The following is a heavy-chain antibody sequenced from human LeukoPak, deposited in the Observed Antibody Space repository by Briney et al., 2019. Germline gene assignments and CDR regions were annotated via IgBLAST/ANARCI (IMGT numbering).Heavy chain of an antibody. CDR3: ARHYDILTGHAFDI. J-gene: IGHJ3*02. CDR2: TFYRSKWYN. Sequence: SQTLSLTCAISGDSVSSNSAALNWIRQSPSRGLEWLGRTFYRSKWYNDYIVSVESRININPDTSKNQFSLQLNSVTPEDTAVYYCARHYDILTGHAFDIWGQGTMVTVSS. CDR1: GDSVSSNSAA. V-gene: IGHV6-1*01. D-gene: IGHD3-9*01.